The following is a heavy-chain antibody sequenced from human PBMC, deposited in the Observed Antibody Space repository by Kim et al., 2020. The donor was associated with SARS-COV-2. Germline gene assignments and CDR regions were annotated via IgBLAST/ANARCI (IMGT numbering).Heavy chain of an antibody. J-gene: IGHJ6*02. D-gene: IGHD6-13*01. CDR3: ARDMEQHLDYYNYYGMDV. CDR1: GFTFSNYW. V-gene: IGHV3-7*03. Sequence: GGSLRLSCAAYGFTFSNYWMSWVRQAPGKGLEWVANIKQDGSEKYYVDSVKGRFTISRDNAKNSLYLQMNSLRAEDTAVYYCARDMEQHLDYYNYYGMDVWGQGTTVTVSS. CDR2: IKQDGSEK.